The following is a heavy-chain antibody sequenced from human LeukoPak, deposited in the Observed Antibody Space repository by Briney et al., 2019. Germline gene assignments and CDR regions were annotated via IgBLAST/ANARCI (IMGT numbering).Heavy chain of an antibody. J-gene: IGHJ4*02. CDR3: ARCSFGTAYSFDY. V-gene: IGHV3-30*02. D-gene: IGHD3/OR15-3a*01. CDR2: IRYDGNNE. CDR1: GFSFSSHG. Sequence: GGSLRLSCATSGFSFSSHGIHWVRQAPGKGLEWVAFIRYDGNNEYYADSVKGRFTISRDNAEDSLFLQMNSVRAEDTAVYYCARCSFGTAYSFDYGGQGTLVTVFS.